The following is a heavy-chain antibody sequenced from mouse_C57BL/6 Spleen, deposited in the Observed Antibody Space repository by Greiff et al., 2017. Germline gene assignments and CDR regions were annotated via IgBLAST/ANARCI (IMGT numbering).Heavy chain of an antibody. D-gene: IGHD2-2*01. CDR2: IHPNSGST. Sequence: QVQLQQPGAELVKPGASVKLSCKASGYTFTSYWMHWVKQRPGQGLEWIGMIHPNSGSTNYNEKFKSKATLTVDKSSSTAYMQLSSLTSEDSAVYNCARDYGYDGAMDYWGQGTSVTVSS. CDR3: ARDYGYDGAMDY. V-gene: IGHV1-64*01. CDR1: GYTFTSYW. J-gene: IGHJ4*01.